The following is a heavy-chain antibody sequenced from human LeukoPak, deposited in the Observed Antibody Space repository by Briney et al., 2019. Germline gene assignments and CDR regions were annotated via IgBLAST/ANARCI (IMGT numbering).Heavy chain of an antibody. J-gene: IGHJ4*02. V-gene: IGHV1-69*13. D-gene: IGHD3-3*01. CDR3: ARDSYDFWSGYYRRVLDG. Sequence: GASVKVSCKASGGTFSSYAISWVRQAPGQGLEWMGGIIPIFGTANYAQKFQGRVTITADESTSTAYMELSSLRSEDTAVYYCARDSYDFWSGYYRRVLDGWGQGTLVTVSS. CDR1: GGTFSSYA. CDR2: IIPIFGTA.